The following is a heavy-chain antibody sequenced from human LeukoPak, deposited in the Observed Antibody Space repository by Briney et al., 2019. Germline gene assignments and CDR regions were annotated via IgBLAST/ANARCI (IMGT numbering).Heavy chain of an antibody. CDR3: ARESPACGEDCFFDY. Sequence: GGSLRLSCAASGFTFRSYAMHWVRQAPGKGLEWVAGISYDGTNKYYADSVKGRFTISRDNSRNTLYLQMNSLRSDDTAVYYCARESPACGEDCFFDYWGQGTLVTVSS. CDR2: ISYDGTNK. D-gene: IGHD2-21*02. J-gene: IGHJ4*02. V-gene: IGHV3-30-3*01. CDR1: GFTFRSYA.